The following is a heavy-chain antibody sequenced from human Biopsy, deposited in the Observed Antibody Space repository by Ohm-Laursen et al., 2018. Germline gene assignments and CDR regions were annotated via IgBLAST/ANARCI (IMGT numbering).Heavy chain of an antibody. CDR3: VREPKTGTAEAWYFDL. J-gene: IGHJ2*01. Sequence: SETLSLTWSVSGASVKTSGYFWAWIRQRPGKGLEWIGYISYNERTHYNPSLTSRPAISFDTSNNRISLQLRSVSVADTAVYYCVREPKTGTAEAWYFDLWGRGSPVTVPS. CDR1: GASVKTSGYF. V-gene: IGHV4-31*02. CDR2: ISYNERT. D-gene: IGHD3-9*01.